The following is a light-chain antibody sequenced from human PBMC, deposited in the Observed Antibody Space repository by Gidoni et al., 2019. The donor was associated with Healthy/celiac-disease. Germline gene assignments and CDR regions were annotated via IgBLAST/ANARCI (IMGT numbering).Light chain of an antibody. V-gene: IGLV3-1*01. CDR2: QDS. J-gene: IGLJ2*01. CDR3: QAWDSSTVV. Sequence: SYELNQPPSVSVSPGQTASITCSGDKLGEKYACWYQQKPGQSPVLVIYQDSKRPSGIPERFSGSNSGNTAPLPISGTQAMDEADYYCQAWDSSTVVFGGGTKLTVL. CDR1: KLGEKY.